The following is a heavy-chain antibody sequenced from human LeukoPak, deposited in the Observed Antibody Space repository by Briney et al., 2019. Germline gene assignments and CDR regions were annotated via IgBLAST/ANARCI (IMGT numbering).Heavy chain of an antibody. CDR3: AKGRGWLQFFDY. Sequence: GGSLRLSCTASGFSFSTYAMNWVRQAPGKGLEWVSTISGGGGSTFYADSVKGRFTISRDNSKNTLYLQMNSLRAEDTAVYYCAKGRGWLQFFDYWGQGTLVTVSS. D-gene: IGHD5-24*01. CDR1: GFSFSTYA. J-gene: IGHJ4*02. V-gene: IGHV3-23*01. CDR2: ISGGGGST.